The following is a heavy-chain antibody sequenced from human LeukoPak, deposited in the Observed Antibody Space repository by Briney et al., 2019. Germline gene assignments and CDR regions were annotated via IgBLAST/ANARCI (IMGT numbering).Heavy chain of an antibody. J-gene: IGHJ6*03. D-gene: IGHD3-3*01. V-gene: IGHV3-38-3*01. CDR3: ARGIWSGYPYYYYMDV. Sequence: GGSLRLSCAASGFTVSSNEMSWVRQAPGKGLEWVSSISGGSTYYADSRKGRFTISRDNSKNTLYLHMNSLRAEDTSVYYCARGIWSGYPYYYYMDVWGKGTTVTASS. CDR1: GFTVSSNE. CDR2: ISGGST.